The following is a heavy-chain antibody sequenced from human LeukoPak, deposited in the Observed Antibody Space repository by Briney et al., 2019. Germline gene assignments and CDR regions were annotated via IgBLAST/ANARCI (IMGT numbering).Heavy chain of an antibody. D-gene: IGHD2-2*01. Sequence: PGGSLRLSCAASGFTFSSYSMNWVRQAPGMGLEWVSSIPSSSSYIYYADSVKGRFTISRDNAKKSLYLQMNSLRAEDTAVYYCARVGPSTSWDYWGQGTLDTVSS. V-gene: IGHV3-21*01. J-gene: IGHJ4*02. CDR3: ARVGPSTSWDY. CDR1: GFTFSSYS. CDR2: IPSSSSYI.